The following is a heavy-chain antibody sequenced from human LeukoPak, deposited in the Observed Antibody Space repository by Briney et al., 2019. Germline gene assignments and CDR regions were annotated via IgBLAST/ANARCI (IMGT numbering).Heavy chain of an antibody. D-gene: IGHD1-26*01. CDR3: ATRIDGTFY. J-gene: IGHJ4*02. CDR1: GYSFTTYW. CDR2: ITPGNSVT. Sequence: GESLKISCTGSGYSFTTYWISWMRQMPGKGLEWMAIITPGNSVTHYSPSLQGQVTISADKSISTAYLQWSSLEASDSGMYYCATRIDGTFYWGQGTLVTVSS. V-gene: IGHV5-51*01.